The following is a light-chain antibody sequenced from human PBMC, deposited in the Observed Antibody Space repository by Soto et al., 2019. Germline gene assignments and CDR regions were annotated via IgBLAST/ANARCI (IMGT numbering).Light chain of an antibody. J-gene: IGKJ5*01. CDR2: ASS. V-gene: IGKV1-39*01. CDR1: QTINSN. CDR3: QQTYTTPIT. Sequence: DIQMTQSPSSLSASVGDRVTITCRASQTINSNLNWYQQRPGKAPNLLIYASSSLQSGVPPRFSGSGSGTDFTLPISSLQPEDFATYYCQQTYTTPITFGQGTRLEIK.